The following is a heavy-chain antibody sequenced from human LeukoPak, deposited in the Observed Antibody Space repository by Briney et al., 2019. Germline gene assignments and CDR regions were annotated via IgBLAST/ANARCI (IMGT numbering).Heavy chain of an antibody. CDR3: GRQIRAGAFDI. CDR1: EYTLNEMA. J-gene: IGHJ3*02. D-gene: IGHD6-19*01. V-gene: IGHV1-24*01. CDR2: FDPDLSEI. Sequence: ASVKVSCKVFEYTLNEMAMHWIRQSPGEGLEWMGGFDPDLSEIVYAQKFQGRVTTTEDTSTNTAYMELSSLRSDDTAVYYCGRQIRAGAFDIWGQGTIVTVSS.